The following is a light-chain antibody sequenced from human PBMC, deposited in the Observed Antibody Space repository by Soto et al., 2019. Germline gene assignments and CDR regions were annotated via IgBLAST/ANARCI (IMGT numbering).Light chain of an antibody. V-gene: IGKV1-33*01. CDR3: QPYDNLPFT. Sequence: DIQMTQSPSSLSASVGDRVTITCQASQDISNYLNWYQQKPGQAPKLLIYGASNLETGVPSRFSGSASGTHFSFTISSLQPEDIATYYCQPYDNLPFTFGPGTKVDIK. CDR1: QDISNY. J-gene: IGKJ3*01. CDR2: GAS.